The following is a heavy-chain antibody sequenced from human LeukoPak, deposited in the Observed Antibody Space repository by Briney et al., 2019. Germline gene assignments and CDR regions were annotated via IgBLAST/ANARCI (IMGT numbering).Heavy chain of an antibody. CDR3: ARHYQTVSYYFDY. Sequence: SETLSLTCAVSGYSISGGYYWGWIRQPPGKGLEWIGSIYHSGTTYYNPSLKSRVTISVDTSKNQFSLKLNSVTAADTAVYDCARHYQTVSYYFDYWGQGTLVTVSS. CDR2: IYHSGTT. D-gene: IGHD1-26*01. CDR1: GYSISGGYY. V-gene: IGHV4-38-2*01. J-gene: IGHJ4*02.